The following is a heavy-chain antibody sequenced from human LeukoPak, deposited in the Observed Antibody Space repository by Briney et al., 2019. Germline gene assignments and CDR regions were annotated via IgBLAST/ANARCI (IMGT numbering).Heavy chain of an antibody. D-gene: IGHD3-22*01. V-gene: IGHV4-61*02. J-gene: IGHJ4*02. CDR2: IYTSGST. CDR1: GGSISSGSYY. CDR3: AREEVDLHYYDSSSLNSSFDY. Sequence: SQTLSLTCTVSGGSISSGSYYWSWIRQPAGRGLEWIGRIYTSGSTNYNPSLKSRVTISVDTSKNQFSLKLSSVTAADTAVYYCAREEVDLHYYDSSSLNSSFDYWGQGTLVTVSS.